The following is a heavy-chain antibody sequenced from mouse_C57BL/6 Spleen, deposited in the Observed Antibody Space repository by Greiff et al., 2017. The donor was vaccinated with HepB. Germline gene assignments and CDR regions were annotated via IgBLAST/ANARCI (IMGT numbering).Heavy chain of an antibody. J-gene: IGHJ3*01. V-gene: IGHV1-4*01. CDR1: GYTFTSYT. CDR3: ARSPLDSSAGFAY. Sequence: VQLQQSGAELARPGASVKMSCKASGYTFTSYTMHWVKQSPGQGLEWIGYINPSSGYTNYNQKFKDKATLTADKSSSTAYMQRSSLTSEDSAVYYCARSPLDSSAGFAYWGQGTLVTVSA. CDR2: INPSSGYT. D-gene: IGHD3-2*02.